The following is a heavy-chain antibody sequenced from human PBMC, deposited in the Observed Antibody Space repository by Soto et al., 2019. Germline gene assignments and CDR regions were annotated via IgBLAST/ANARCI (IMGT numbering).Heavy chain of an antibody. V-gene: IGHV4-39*01. D-gene: IGHD1-1*01. CDR2: IYSTGST. CDR1: GGSITTRGYY. CDR3: ARHIWRVTTPNWFDP. J-gene: IGHJ5*02. Sequence: SETLSLTCTVSGGSITTRGYYWGWIRQPPGKGLEWIGPIYSTGSTYYNPSLKSRVAISVDTSKNQFSLKLSSMTAADTAVYYCARHIWRVTTPNWFDPWGQGTLVTVSS.